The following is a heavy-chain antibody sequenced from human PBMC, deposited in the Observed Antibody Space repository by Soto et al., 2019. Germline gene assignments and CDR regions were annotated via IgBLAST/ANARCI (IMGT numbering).Heavy chain of an antibody. D-gene: IGHD6-19*01. CDR2: ISGSGDST. J-gene: IGHJ4*02. CDR3: AKERSSGWSFDY. Sequence: EVPLLESGGGLVQPGGSLRLSCAASGFTFSTYAMNWVRQAPGKGLEWVSGISGSGDSTYYADSVKGRFTVSRDNSKNTLYLKMNSLRAEDTAVFYCAKERSSGWSFDYWGQGTLVTVSS. V-gene: IGHV3-23*01. CDR1: GFTFSTYA.